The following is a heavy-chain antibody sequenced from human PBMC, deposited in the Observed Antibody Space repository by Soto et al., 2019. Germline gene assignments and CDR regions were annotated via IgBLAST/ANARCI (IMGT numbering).Heavy chain of an antibody. CDR1: GFTFSSYS. CDR3: AREVATVVTLVDY. D-gene: IGHD4-17*01. CDR2: ISSSSSYI. J-gene: IGHJ4*02. V-gene: IGHV3-21*01. Sequence: GGSLRLSCAASGFTFSSYSMNWVRQAPGKGLEWVSSISSSSSYIYYADSVKGRFTISRDNAKNSLYLQMNSLRAEDTAVYYCAREVATVVTLVDYWGQGNLVTVSS.